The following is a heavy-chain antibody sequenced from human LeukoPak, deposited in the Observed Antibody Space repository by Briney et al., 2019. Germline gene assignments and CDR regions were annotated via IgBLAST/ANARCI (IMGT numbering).Heavy chain of an antibody. Sequence: ASVKVSCKASGYTFVNYFMHWVRQAPGQGLEWMGIVDPSDGSTKYPQKFQGRVTITRDMSKSTVYMELNSLTSEDTAVYYCAREGSYGSGWHGAADYWGQGTLVTVSS. V-gene: IGHV1-46*01. J-gene: IGHJ4*02. CDR1: GYTFVNYF. CDR2: VDPSDGST. D-gene: IGHD6-19*01. CDR3: AREGSYGSGWHGAADY.